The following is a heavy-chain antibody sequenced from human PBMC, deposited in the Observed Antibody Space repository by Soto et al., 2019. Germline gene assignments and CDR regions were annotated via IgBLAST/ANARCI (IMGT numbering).Heavy chain of an antibody. CDR1: GYTFTSYD. CDR3: ARGPAVTMVRGVISYGMDV. D-gene: IGHD3-10*01. J-gene: IGHJ6*02. CDR2: MNPNSGNT. Sequence: GASVKVSCKASGYTFTSYDINWVRQATGQGLEWMGWMNPNSGNTGYAQKFQGRVTMTRNTSISTAYMELSSLRSEDTAVYYCARGPAVTMVRGVISYGMDVWGQGTTVTVSS. V-gene: IGHV1-8*01.